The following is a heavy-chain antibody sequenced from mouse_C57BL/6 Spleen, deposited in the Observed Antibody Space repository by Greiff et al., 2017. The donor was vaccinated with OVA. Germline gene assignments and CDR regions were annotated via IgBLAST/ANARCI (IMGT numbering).Heavy chain of an antibody. V-gene: IGHV1-7*01. D-gene: IGHD3-2*02. CDR3: ARCCSGWAY. CDR2: INPSSGYT. J-gene: IGHJ3*01. CDR1: GYTFTSYW. Sequence: QVQLQQPGADLAKPGASVKLSCKASGYTFTSYWMHWVKQRPGQGLEWIGYINPSSGYTKSNQKFKDKATLTADKSSSTAYMQLSSLTYEDSAVYYCARCCSGWAYWGQGTLVTVSA.